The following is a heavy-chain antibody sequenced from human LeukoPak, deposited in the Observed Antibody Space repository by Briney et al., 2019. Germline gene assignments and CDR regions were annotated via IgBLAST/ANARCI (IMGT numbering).Heavy chain of an antibody. CDR3: ARGDSSGWYVPYYFDY. Sequence: GGSLRLSCAASGFTFSSYSMNWVRPAPGKGLEWVSSISSSSSYIYYADSVKGRFTISRDNAKNSLYLQMNSLRAEDTAVYYCARGDSSGWYVPYYFDYWGQGTLVTVSS. V-gene: IGHV3-21*01. D-gene: IGHD6-19*01. J-gene: IGHJ4*02. CDR1: GFTFSSYS. CDR2: ISSSSSYI.